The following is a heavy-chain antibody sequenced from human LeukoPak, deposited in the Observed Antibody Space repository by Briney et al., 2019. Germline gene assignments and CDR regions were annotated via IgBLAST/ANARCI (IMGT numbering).Heavy chain of an antibody. V-gene: IGHV3-7*04. D-gene: IGHD3-10*01. J-gene: IGHJ6*02. CDR2: IKQDGSEK. Sequence: TGGSLRLSCAASGFIFSNYWMTWVRQAPGKGLEWVANIKQDGSEKYYVDSVKGRFTISRDNAKNSLYLQMSSLRAEDTAVYYCARGYYGSGTYRAMDVWGQGTTVTVSS. CDR3: ARGYYGSGTYRAMDV. CDR1: GFIFSNYW.